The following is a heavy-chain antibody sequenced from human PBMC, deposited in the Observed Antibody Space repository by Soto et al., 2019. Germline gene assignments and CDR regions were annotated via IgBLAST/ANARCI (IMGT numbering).Heavy chain of an antibody. Sequence: SLRLSCAASGFTFSTYSMNWVRQAPGKGLEWVSYISSSSSTIFYTDSVKGRFTVSRDNAKNSLYLQMNSLRAEDTAVYYCARAEAMVRGVIPHGMDVWGLGTTVTVS. D-gene: IGHD3-10*01. CDR3: ARAEAMVRGVIPHGMDV. J-gene: IGHJ6*02. V-gene: IGHV3-48*01. CDR1: GFTFSTYS. CDR2: ISSSSSTI.